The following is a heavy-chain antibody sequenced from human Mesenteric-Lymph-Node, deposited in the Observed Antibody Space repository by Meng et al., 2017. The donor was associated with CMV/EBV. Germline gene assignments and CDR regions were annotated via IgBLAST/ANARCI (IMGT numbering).Heavy chain of an antibody. V-gene: IGHV3-30*02. Sequence: GESLKISCAASGFTFNTYGIYWVRQAPGKGLEWVAFIQFDGSDINYGDSVKGRFTISRDNSKNTLYLQMNSLRAEDTAVYYCAKGGTTVKDYWGQGTLVTVSS. CDR1: GFTFNTYG. CDR2: IQFDGSDI. D-gene: IGHD4-17*01. J-gene: IGHJ4*02. CDR3: AKGGTTVKDY.